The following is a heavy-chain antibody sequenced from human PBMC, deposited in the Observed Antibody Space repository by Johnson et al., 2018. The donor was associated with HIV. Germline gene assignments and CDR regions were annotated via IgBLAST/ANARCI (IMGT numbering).Heavy chain of an antibody. V-gene: IGHV3-11*04. CDR3: AREGAWEVRPGAFDS. D-gene: IGHD1-26*01. J-gene: IGHJ3*02. CDR1: GFTFSDYY. Sequence: QMLLVESGGGLVKPGGSLRLSCSASGFTFSDYYITWIRQAPGKGLEWISYISSSGSTIYYADSVKGRFTISRDNSKNTLYLQMNSLRAEDTAVYHCAREGAWEVRPGAFDSWGQGTTVTVSS. CDR2: ISSSGSTI.